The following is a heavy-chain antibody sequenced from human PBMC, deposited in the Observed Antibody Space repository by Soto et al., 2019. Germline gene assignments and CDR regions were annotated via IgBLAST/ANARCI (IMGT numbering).Heavy chain of an antibody. CDR2: ISGSGGST. CDR1: GFTFSSYA. D-gene: IGHD3-10*01. Sequence: GGSLRLSCAASGFTFSSYAMSWVRQAPGKRLEWVSAISGSGGSTYYADSVKGRFTISRDNSKNTLYLQMNSLRAEDTAVYYCARGRGSSGSGGFDYWGQGTLVTVSS. J-gene: IGHJ4*02. V-gene: IGHV3-23*01. CDR3: ARGRGSSGSGGFDY.